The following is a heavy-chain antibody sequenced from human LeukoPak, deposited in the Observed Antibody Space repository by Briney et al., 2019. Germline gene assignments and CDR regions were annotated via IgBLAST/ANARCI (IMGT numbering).Heavy chain of an antibody. CDR2: IKQDGSEK. V-gene: IGHV3-7*04. CDR3: ARVMITFGGVIVRHYYYYYMDV. D-gene: IGHD3-16*02. Sequence: GGSLRLSCVASGFTFSAYAVGWVRQAPGKGLEWVANIKQDGSEKYYVDSVKGRFTISRDNAKNSLYLQMNSLRAEDTAVYYCARVMITFGGVIVRHYYYYYMDVWGKGTTVTVSS. CDR1: GFTFSAYA. J-gene: IGHJ6*03.